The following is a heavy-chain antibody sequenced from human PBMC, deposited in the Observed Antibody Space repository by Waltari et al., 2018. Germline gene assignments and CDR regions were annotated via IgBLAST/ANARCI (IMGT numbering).Heavy chain of an antibody. CDR2: INQDGSVK. V-gene: IGHV3-7*03. J-gene: IGHJ4*02. Sequence: EVQLVESGGGLVQPGGSLSLSCEASGFSFSNSWMTWVRQAPGKGLESVANINQDGSVKKYVDSMKGRFTISRDNAKNSLYLQMNNLRAEDTAIYYCVRPETLGELNFYWGLGTLVTVSS. CDR3: VRPETLGELNFY. D-gene: IGHD3-16*01. CDR1: GFSFSNSW.